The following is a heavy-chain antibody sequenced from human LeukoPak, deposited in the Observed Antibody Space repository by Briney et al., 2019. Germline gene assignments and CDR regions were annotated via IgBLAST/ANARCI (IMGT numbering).Heavy chain of an antibody. Sequence: SETLSLTCTVSGGSISSGGYYWSWIRQHPGKGLEWIGYIYYSGSTYYNPSLKSRVTISVDTSKNQFSLKLSSVTAADTAVYHCAREGVDIVATMSGNWFDPWGQGTLVTVSS. CDR1: GGSISSGGYY. J-gene: IGHJ5*02. V-gene: IGHV4-31*03. D-gene: IGHD5-12*01. CDR2: IYYSGST. CDR3: AREGVDIVATMSGNWFDP.